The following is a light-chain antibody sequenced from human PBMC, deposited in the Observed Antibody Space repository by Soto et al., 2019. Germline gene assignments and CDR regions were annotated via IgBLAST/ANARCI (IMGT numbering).Light chain of an antibody. CDR3: QHYNSYSEA. CDR1: QSLSSNY. Sequence: EIVLTPSPGTLSLSPGERATLSCRASQSLSSNYLAWYQQKPGQAPRLLIYGASTRATGIPARFSGSGSGTEFTLTISSLQPDDFATYYCQHYNSYSEAFGQGTKVDIK. J-gene: IGKJ1*01. V-gene: IGKV3-20*01. CDR2: GAS.